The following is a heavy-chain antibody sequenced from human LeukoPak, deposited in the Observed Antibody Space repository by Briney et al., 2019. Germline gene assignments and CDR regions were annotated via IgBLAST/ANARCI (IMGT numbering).Heavy chain of an antibody. V-gene: IGHV3-23*01. CDR1: GFTFSSYA. J-gene: IGHJ4*02. D-gene: IGHD3-22*01. CDR3: AKLAYYDSSGYYYYFDY. Sequence: GGSLRLSCAASGFTFSSYAMSWVRQAPGKGLVWGSAISGSGGSTYYADSVKGRFTISRDNSKNTVYLQMNSLRAEDTAVYYCAKLAYYDSSGYYYYFDYWGQGTLVSVSS. CDR2: ISGSGGST.